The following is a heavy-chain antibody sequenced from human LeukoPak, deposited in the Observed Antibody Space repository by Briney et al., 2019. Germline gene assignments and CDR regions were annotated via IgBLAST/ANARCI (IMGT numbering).Heavy chain of an antibody. D-gene: IGHD3-10*01. CDR2: ITHSGST. Sequence: SETLSLTCAVHGGSFSGYYWSWIRQPPGKGLEWLGEITHSGSTNYNPSLKSRVTISVDTSKNQFSLKLSSVTAADTAVYYCARLYYYGSGRRAYYYYYGMDVWGQGTTVTVSS. CDR3: ARLYYYGSGRRAYYYYYGMDV. V-gene: IGHV4-34*01. CDR1: GGSFSGYY. J-gene: IGHJ6*02.